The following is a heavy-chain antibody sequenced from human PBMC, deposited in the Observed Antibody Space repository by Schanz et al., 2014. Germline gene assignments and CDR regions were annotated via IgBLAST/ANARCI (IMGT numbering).Heavy chain of an antibody. CDR2: IFFRGRT. CDR1: GGSISSGGYS. V-gene: IGHV4-30-4*07. J-gene: IGHJ6*02. Sequence: QVQLQESGPGLVKPSQTLSLTCAVSGGSISSGGYSWSWIRQPPGKGLEGIGYIFFRGRTYYNPSLKSRVTISINASKNQFSLRLTSVTAADTAVYYCYGMDVWGQGTTVTVSS. CDR3: YGMDV.